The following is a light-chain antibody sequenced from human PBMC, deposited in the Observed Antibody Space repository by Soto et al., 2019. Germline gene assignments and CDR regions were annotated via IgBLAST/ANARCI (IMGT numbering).Light chain of an antibody. CDR2: GAS. Sequence: EILLTQSPGTLSLSPGEGATLSCRASPSVSSRSLAWYQQRPGQAPRLLIYGASNRATGIPDRFGGSVSGKDFTLTISRLEPEDFDVYYCQQYDTSSLTFGGGTRVEIK. CDR1: PSVSSRS. V-gene: IGKV3-20*01. J-gene: IGKJ4*01. CDR3: QQYDTSSLT.